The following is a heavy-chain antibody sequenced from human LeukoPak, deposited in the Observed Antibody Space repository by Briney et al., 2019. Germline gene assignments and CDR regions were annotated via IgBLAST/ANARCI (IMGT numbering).Heavy chain of an antibody. Sequence: PPETLSLTCAVYGGSFSGYYWSWIRQPPGKGLEWIGEINHSGSTNYNPSLKSRVTISVDTSKNQFSLKLSSVTAADTAVYYCARGQNGSGRAKGGTPRKAPYYSGMDVWGQGTTVTVSS. V-gene: IGHV4-34*01. CDR1: GGSFSGYY. CDR2: INHSGST. J-gene: IGHJ6*02. CDR3: ARGQNGSGRAKGGTPRKAPYYSGMDV. D-gene: IGHD3-10*01.